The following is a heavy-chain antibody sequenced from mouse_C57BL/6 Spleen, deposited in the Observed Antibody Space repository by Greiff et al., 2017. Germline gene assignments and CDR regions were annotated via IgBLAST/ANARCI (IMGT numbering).Heavy chain of an antibody. CDR3: ARDSHYYGSYWYFDV. D-gene: IGHD1-1*01. V-gene: IGHV3-6*01. CDR2: ISYDGSN. J-gene: IGHJ1*03. Sequence: EVKLQESGPGLVKPSQSLSLTCSVTGYSITSGYYWNWIRQFPGNKLEWMGYISYDGSNNYNPSLKNRISITRDTSKNQFFLKLNSVTTEDTATYYCARDSHYYGSYWYFDVWGTGTTVTVSS. CDR1: GYSITSGYY.